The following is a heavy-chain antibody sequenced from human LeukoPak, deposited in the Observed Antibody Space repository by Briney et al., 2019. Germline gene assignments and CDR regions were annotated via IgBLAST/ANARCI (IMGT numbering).Heavy chain of an antibody. CDR1: GFTFSSYA. CDR3: AKDEGTYYDLWSGYSAFDY. V-gene: IGHV3-23*01. CDR2: ISGSGGST. D-gene: IGHD3-3*01. Sequence: PGGSLRLSCAASGFTFSSYAMSWVRQAPGKGLEWVSAISGSGGSTYYADSVKGRFTISRDNSKNTLYLQMNSLRAEDTALYYCAKDEGTYYDLWSGYSAFDYWGQGTLVTVSS. J-gene: IGHJ4*02.